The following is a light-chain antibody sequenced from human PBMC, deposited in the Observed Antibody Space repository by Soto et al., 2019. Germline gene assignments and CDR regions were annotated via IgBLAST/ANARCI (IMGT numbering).Light chain of an antibody. Sequence: QSVLTQPPSVSAAPGQKVTISCSGSSSNIGNNFVTWYQQLPGTAPKLLIYDNNKRPSGIPDRFSGSQSGTSATLGITGLQTGDEAVYYCGSWDSSLTYVFXTGTKVTVL. CDR2: DNN. J-gene: IGLJ1*01. CDR3: GSWDSSLTYV. V-gene: IGLV1-51*01. CDR1: SSNIGNNF.